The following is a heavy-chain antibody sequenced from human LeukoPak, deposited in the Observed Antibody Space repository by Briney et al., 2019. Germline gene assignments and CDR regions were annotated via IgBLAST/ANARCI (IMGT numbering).Heavy chain of an antibody. CDR1: GYTFTSYY. Sequence: ASVKVSCKTSGYTFTSYYMHWVRQAPGQGLEWMGIINPSGGSTSYAQKFQGRVTMTRDMSTSTVYMELSSLRSEDTAVYYCARITMVRGVIIPPRNDAFDIWGQGTMVTVSS. CDR2: INPSGGST. J-gene: IGHJ3*02. CDR3: ARITMVRGVIIPPRNDAFDI. V-gene: IGHV1-46*01. D-gene: IGHD3-10*01.